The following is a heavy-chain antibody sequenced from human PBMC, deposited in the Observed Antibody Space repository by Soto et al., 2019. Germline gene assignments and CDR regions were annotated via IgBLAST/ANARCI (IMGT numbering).Heavy chain of an antibody. CDR2: IYYSGST. V-gene: IGHV4-30-4*01. CDR1: GGSISSGDYY. Sequence: SETLSLTCTVSGGSISSGDYYWSWIRQPPGKGLEWIGYIYYSGSTYYNPSLKSRVTISVDTSKNQFSLKLSSVTAADTAVYYCARDQGAYYYYYYGMDVWGQGTTVTVS. J-gene: IGHJ6*02. CDR3: ARDQGAYYYYYYGMDV.